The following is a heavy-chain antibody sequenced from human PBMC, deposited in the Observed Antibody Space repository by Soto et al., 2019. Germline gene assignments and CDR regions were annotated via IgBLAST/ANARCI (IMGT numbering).Heavy chain of an antibody. CDR1: GGAINSTVYY. CDR2: SNYGGPT. D-gene: IGHD6-13*01. Sequence: PSETLSLTCTASGGAINSTVYYWGWIRQPPGKGLEWIGSSNYGGPTYYSPSLQSRVTISLDTAKNHFSLNLRSVTAADTAVYYCARHEAYSTSVYYYYGMDVWGQGTTVTVSS. CDR3: ARHEAYSTSVYYYYGMDV. V-gene: IGHV4-39*01. J-gene: IGHJ6*02.